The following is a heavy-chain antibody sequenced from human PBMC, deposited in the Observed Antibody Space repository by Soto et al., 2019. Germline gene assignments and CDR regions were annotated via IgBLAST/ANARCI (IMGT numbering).Heavy chain of an antibody. Sequence: QVQLVQSGAEVKEPGASVKVSCKASGYTFTDYYIHWVRQAPGQGLEWMGWINPNSGGTNYAQKLKGWVTITRDTSSTTAYMELSIRRADDTAVYFCARGGDLDYWGQGTLVNGSS. D-gene: IGHD3-16*01. CDR2: INPNSGGT. J-gene: IGHJ4*02. CDR1: GYTFTDYY. CDR3: ARGGDLDY. V-gene: IGHV1-2*04.